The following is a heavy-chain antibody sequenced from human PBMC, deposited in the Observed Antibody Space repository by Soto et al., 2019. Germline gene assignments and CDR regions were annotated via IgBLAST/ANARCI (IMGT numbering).Heavy chain of an antibody. J-gene: IGHJ4*02. Sequence: PGGSLRLSCEVSGFRFSSYEMNWVRQAPGKGLEWLAYISSSGSLIHYADSVRGRFTISRDNAKNSLYLQMNSLRAEDTAVYYCAKDRGPDIVATDEFDYWGQG. V-gene: IGHV3-48*03. CDR3: AKDRGPDIVATDEFDY. CDR2: ISSSGSLI. CDR1: GFRFSSYE. D-gene: IGHD5-12*01.